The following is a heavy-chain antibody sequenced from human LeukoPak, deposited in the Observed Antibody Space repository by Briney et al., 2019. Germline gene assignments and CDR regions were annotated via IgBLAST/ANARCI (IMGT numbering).Heavy chain of an antibody. Sequence: EGSLRLSCAASGFTFSSYAMSWVRQAPGKGLEWVSAISGSGGSTYYADSVKGRFTISRDNSKNTLYLQMNSLRAEDTAVYYCAKVDKVVVAATSFWGQGTLVTVSS. CDR1: GFTFSSYA. CDR2: ISGSGGST. D-gene: IGHD2-15*01. J-gene: IGHJ4*02. V-gene: IGHV3-23*01. CDR3: AKVDKVVVAATSF.